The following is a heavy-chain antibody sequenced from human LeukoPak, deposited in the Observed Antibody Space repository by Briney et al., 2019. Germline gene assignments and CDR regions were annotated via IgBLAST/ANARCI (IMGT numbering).Heavy chain of an antibody. CDR2: ISYDGSNK. CDR1: GFTFSSYG. J-gene: IGHJ4*02. CDR3: ANENYYGSGSYADY. D-gene: IGHD3-10*01. V-gene: IGHV3-30*18. Sequence: GGSLRVSCAASGFTFSSYGMHWVRQAPGKGLEWVALISYDGSNKYYADSVKGRFTISRDNSKNTLYLQMNSLRAEDTAVYYCANENYYGSGSYADYWGQGTLVTVSS.